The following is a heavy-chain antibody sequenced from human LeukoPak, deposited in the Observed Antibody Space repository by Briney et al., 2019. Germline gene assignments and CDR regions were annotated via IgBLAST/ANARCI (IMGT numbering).Heavy chain of an antibody. Sequence: KPSETLSLTCTVSGGSISSYYWSWIRQAPGKGLEWIGYIYYSGSTNYNPSLKSRVTISVDTSKNQFSLKLSSVTAADTAVYYCARDSSPDYYYYMDVWGKGTTVTVSS. V-gene: IGHV4-59*01. CDR1: GGSISSYY. J-gene: IGHJ6*03. CDR3: ARDSSPDYYYYMDV. D-gene: IGHD6-13*01. CDR2: IYYSGST.